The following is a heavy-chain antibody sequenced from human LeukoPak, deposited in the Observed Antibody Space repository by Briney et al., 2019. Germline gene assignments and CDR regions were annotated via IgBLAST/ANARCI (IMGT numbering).Heavy chain of an antibody. V-gene: IGHV4-4*07. CDR1: GGSISSYY. D-gene: IGHD6-19*01. J-gene: IGHJ4*02. Sequence: SETLSLTCTVSGGSISSYYWSWIRQPAGKGLKWIGRIYTSGSTNYNPSLKSRVTMSVDTSKNQFSLKLSSVTAADTAVYYCARVVRGGSGWTFDYWGQGTLVTVSS. CDR2: IYTSGST. CDR3: ARVVRGGSGWTFDY.